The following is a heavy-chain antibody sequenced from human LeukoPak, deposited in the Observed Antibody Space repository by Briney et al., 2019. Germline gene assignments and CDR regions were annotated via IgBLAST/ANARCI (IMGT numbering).Heavy chain of an antibody. J-gene: IGHJ4*02. D-gene: IGHD6-19*01. CDR1: GFTFSSYS. Sequence: PGGSLRLSCAASGFTFSSYSMNWVRQAPGKGLEWVSSISSSGSYIYYADSVKGRFTISRDNAKNSLYLQMNSLRAEDTAVYYCARSSAVAGTLDYWGQGTLVTVSS. CDR3: ARSSAVAGTLDY. CDR2: ISSSGSYI. V-gene: IGHV3-21*01.